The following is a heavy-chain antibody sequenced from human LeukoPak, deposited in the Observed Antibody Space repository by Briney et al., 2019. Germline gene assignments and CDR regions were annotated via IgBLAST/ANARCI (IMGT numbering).Heavy chain of an antibody. V-gene: IGHV3-21*01. CDR2: ISSSSSYI. J-gene: IGHJ6*03. D-gene: IGHD2-2*01. Sequence: GGSLRLSCAASGFTFSSYSMNWVRQAPGKGLEWVSSISSSSSYIYYADSVKGRFTISRDNAKNSLYLQMNSLRAEDTAVYYCVRSTSCDSCYYYYYMDVWGKGTTVTVSS. CDR1: GFTFSSYS. CDR3: VRSTSCDSCYYYYYMDV.